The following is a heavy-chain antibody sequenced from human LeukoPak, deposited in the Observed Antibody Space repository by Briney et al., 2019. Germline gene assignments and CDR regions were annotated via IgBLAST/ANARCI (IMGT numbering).Heavy chain of an antibody. J-gene: IGHJ4*02. D-gene: IGHD2-15*01. Sequence: GGSLRLSCVVSGFTFNNYAMNWVRQAPGKGLEWVSGITGSGGSTYYANSEKGRFTISRDNSKNTLYLQMNSLRADDTAVYYCASRYCSGGSCYNRYYFEFWGQGALVTVSS. CDR1: GFTFNNYA. CDR2: ITGSGGST. CDR3: ASRYCSGGSCYNRYYFEF. V-gene: IGHV3-23*01.